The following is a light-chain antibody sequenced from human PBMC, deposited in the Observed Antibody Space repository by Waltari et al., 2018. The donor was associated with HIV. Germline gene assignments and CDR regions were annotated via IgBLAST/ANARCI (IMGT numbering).Light chain of an antibody. CDR2: EVN. CDR1: SRAFWSYNI. J-gene: IGLJ2*01. CDR3: CSYAGSSIP. V-gene: IGLV2-23*02. Sequence: QSALTHPASVSGSFGQSITISCTGTSRAFWSYNIVAWYHHHPGKAPKLIMYEVNKRPSGVSNRFSGSKSGNTASLTVSGLQAEDESDYYCCSYAGSSIPFGGGTKLTVL.